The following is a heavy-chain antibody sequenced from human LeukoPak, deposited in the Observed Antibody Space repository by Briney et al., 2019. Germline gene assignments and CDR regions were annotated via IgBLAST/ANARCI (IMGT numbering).Heavy chain of an antibody. D-gene: IGHD1-26*01. V-gene: IGHV1-18*01. Sequence: ASVKVSCKASGYTFTSYGISWVRQAPGQGLEWMGWISAYNGNTKYSQKLQGRVTMTTDTSTTTAYMELRSLRSDDTAVYYCANDSGSYYWATDYWGQGTLVTVSS. CDR3: ANDSGSYYWATDY. CDR2: ISAYNGNT. CDR1: GYTFTSYG. J-gene: IGHJ4*02.